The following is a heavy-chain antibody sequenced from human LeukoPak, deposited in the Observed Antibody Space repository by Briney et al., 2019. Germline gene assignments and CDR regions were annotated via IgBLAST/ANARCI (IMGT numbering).Heavy chain of an antibody. CDR1: GFTVSSNY. J-gene: IGHJ4*02. D-gene: IGHD2-21*02. CDR3: ARCSVGDDYFDY. CDR2: IYSGGST. V-gene: IGHV3-53*01. Sequence: PGGSLRLSCAASGFTVSSNYMSWVRQAPEKGLEWVSVIYSGGSTYYADSVKGRFTISRDNSNNTLYLQMNNLRAEDTAVYYCARCSVGDDYFDYWGQGTLVTVSS.